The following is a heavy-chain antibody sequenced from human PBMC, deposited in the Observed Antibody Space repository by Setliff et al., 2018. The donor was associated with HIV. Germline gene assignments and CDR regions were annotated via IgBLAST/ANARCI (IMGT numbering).Heavy chain of an antibody. V-gene: IGHV4-34*01. J-gene: IGHJ5*02. Sequence: SETLSLTCAVYGGSFSGYFWSWIRQPPGKGLEWIGEINHSGSTNYNPSLKSRVTISVDTSKNQFSLKLSSVTAADTAVYYCARGLQVWADRLDPWGQGTQVTV. D-gene: IGHD3-16*01. CDR1: GGSFSGYF. CDR3: ARGLQVWADRLDP. CDR2: INHSGST.